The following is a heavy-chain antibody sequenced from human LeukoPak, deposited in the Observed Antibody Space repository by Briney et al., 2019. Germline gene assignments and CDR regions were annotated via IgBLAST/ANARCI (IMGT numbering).Heavy chain of an antibody. J-gene: IGHJ4*02. Sequence: GGSLRLSCAASGLTVSGNYMTWVRQAPGKGLEWVSTIYTDGGTYYADSVKGRFTISRDESNNILYLQMNSLRGDDTAVYYCATRRRLSDYWGQGTLVTVSS. V-gene: IGHV3-53*01. CDR2: IYTDGGT. CDR1: GLTVSGNY. D-gene: IGHD2/OR15-2a*01. CDR3: ATRRRLSDY.